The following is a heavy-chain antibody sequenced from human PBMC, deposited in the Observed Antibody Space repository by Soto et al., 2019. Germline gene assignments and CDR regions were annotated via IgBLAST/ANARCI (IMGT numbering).Heavy chain of an antibody. V-gene: IGHV3-21*01. J-gene: IGHJ5*02. CDR1: GFTFSSYS. Sequence: VQLVESGGGVVQPGGSLRLSCAASGFTFSSYSMNWVRQAPGKGLEWVSSISSSSSYIYYADSVKGRFTISRDNAKNSLYLQMNSLRAEDTAVYYCAREGRRQQLVPNWFDPWGQGTLVTVSS. CDR2: ISSSSSYI. D-gene: IGHD6-13*01. CDR3: AREGRRQQLVPNWFDP.